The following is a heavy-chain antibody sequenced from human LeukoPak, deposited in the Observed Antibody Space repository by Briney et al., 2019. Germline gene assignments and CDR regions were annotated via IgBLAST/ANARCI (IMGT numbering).Heavy chain of an antibody. V-gene: IGHV1-2*02. CDR1: GYTFTGYY. Sequence: ASVKVSCKASGYTFTGYYMHWVRQAPAQGLEGMGWINPNSGCTNYAQKFQGRVTMTRDTSISTAYMELSRLRSDDTAVYYCARVSVSGQWLVLYAFDIWGQGTMVTVSS. D-gene: IGHD6-19*01. J-gene: IGHJ3*02. CDR3: ARVSVSGQWLVLYAFDI. CDR2: INPNSGCT.